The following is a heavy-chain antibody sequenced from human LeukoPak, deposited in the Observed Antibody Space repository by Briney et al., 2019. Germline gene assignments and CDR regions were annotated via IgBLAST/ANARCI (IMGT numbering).Heavy chain of an antibody. D-gene: IGHD3-22*01. Sequence: GGSLRLSCAASGFTVSNNYMSWVRQAPGKGLEWVSVIYSGGTTNYADSVKGRFTISRDNSKNTLYLQMNSLRAEDTAVYYCAKVGYYYDSSGYYGGGSYDYWGQGTLVTVSS. CDR3: AKVGYYYDSSGYYGGGSYDY. V-gene: IGHV3-66*01. CDR2: IYSGGTT. J-gene: IGHJ4*02. CDR1: GFTVSNNY.